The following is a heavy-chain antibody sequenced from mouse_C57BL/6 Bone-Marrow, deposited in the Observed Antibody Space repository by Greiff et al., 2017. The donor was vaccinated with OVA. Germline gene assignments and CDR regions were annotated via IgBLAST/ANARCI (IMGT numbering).Heavy chain of an antibody. Sequence: VQLQQSGPGLVKPSQSLSLTCSVTGYSITSGYYWNWIRQFPGNKLEWMGYISYDGSNNYNPSLKNRISITRDTSKNQFFLKLNSVTTEDTATYYCARAYSNYPLYYFDYWGQGTTLTVSS. CDR2: ISYDGSN. CDR1: GYSITSGYY. V-gene: IGHV3-6*01. J-gene: IGHJ2*01. D-gene: IGHD2-5*01. CDR3: ARAYSNYPLYYFDY.